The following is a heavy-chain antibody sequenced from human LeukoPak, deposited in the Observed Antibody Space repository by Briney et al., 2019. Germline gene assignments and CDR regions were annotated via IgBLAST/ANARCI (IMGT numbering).Heavy chain of an antibody. CDR2: IYPRDSDT. CDR3: ARLAYCGGDCYLYFDY. V-gene: IGHV5-51*01. CDR1: GYSFTSYW. D-gene: IGHD2-21*01. Sequence: GESLKISCQGSGYSFTSYWIGWVRQMPGKGLEWMGIIYPRDSDTRYSPSFQGQVTISADKSISTAYLQWSSLKASDTAKYYCARLAYCGGDCYLYFDYWGQGTLVTVSS. J-gene: IGHJ4*02.